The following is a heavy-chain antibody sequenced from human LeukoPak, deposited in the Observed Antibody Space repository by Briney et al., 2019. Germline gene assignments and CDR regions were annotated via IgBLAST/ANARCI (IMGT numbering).Heavy chain of an antibody. J-gene: IGHJ5*02. CDR3: AKGGSGYYYDSSGYLNWFDP. CDR1: GFTFSSYA. D-gene: IGHD3-22*01. CDR2: ISGSGGST. Sequence: GGSLRLSCAASGFTFSSYAMSWVRQAPGKGLEWVSVISGSGGSTYYVDSVKGRFTISRDNSKNTLSLQMNSLRAEDTAVYYCAKGGSGYYYDSSGYLNWFDPWGQGTLVTVSS. V-gene: IGHV3-23*01.